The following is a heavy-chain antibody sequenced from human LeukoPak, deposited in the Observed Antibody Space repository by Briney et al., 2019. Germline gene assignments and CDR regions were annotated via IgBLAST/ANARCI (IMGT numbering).Heavy chain of an antibody. Sequence: GGSLRLSCAASGFTFSSYAMSWVRQAPGKGLEWVSMISGSGVRIYYADSVKGRFTISRGKSKNTLFLQMSSLRAEDTAVYFCARASPPYYDFWSGYYYSFDYWGQGTLVAVSS. V-gene: IGHV3-23*01. D-gene: IGHD3-3*01. J-gene: IGHJ4*02. CDR2: ISGSGVRI. CDR1: GFTFSSYA. CDR3: ARASPPYYDFWSGYYYSFDY.